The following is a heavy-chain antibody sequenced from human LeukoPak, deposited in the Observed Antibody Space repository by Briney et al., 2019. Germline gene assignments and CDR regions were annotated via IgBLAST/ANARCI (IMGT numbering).Heavy chain of an antibody. Sequence: GGSLRLSCAASGFTFSSYSMNWVRQAPGKGLEWVSYISSSSSTIYYADSVKGRFTISRDNAKNSLYLQMNSLRAEDTAVYYCARRASGSYVPVYAFDIWGQGTMVTVSS. CDR2: ISSSSSTI. CDR1: GFTFSSYS. CDR3: ARRASGSYVPVYAFDI. V-gene: IGHV3-48*01. J-gene: IGHJ3*02. D-gene: IGHD1-26*01.